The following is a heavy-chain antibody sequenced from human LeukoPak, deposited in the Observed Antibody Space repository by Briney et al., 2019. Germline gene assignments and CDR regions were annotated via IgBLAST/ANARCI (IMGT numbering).Heavy chain of an antibody. Sequence: PGGSLRLSCAASGFTVSSNYMSWVRQAPGKGLEWVSVIYSGGSTDYADSVKGRFTISRDNSKNTLYLQMNSLRAEDTAVYYCARENYYDSSGVDYWGQGTLVTVSS. CDR1: GFTVSSNY. D-gene: IGHD3-22*01. J-gene: IGHJ4*02. CDR2: IYSGGST. CDR3: ARENYYDSSGVDY. V-gene: IGHV3-53*01.